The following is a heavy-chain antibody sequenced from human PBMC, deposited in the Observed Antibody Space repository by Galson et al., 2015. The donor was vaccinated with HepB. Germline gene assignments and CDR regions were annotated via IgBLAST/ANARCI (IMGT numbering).Heavy chain of an antibody. J-gene: IGHJ5*02. D-gene: IGHD2-2*01. Sequence: TLSLTCAVSGDSISSANWWNWVRQSPGKGLEGIGEVYHRGSTNYNPSLRSRVTISVDKSKNLFSLELRSVTAADTAVYFCARVRGGCSSNSCYFDPWGQGTLVTVSS. V-gene: IGHV4-4*01. CDR1: GDSISSANW. CDR3: ARVRGGCSSNSCYFDP. CDR2: VYHRGST.